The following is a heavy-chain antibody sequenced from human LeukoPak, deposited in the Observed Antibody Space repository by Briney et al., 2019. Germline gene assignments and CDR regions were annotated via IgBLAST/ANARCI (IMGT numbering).Heavy chain of an antibody. D-gene: IGHD6-13*01. CDR2: ITSTSSGI. V-gene: IGHV3-48*04. Sequence: GGSLRLSCAASGFTFSSYTMSWVRQAPGKGLEWVSYITSTSSGIFYADSVKGRFTISRDNAKNSLYLQMNSLRAEDTALYYCARVEQQLVRGCWGQGTLVTVSS. J-gene: IGHJ4*02. CDR1: GFTFSSYT. CDR3: ARVEQQLVRGC.